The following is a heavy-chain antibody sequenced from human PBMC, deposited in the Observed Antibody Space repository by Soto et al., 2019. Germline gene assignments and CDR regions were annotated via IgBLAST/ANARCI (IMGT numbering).Heavy chain of an antibody. CDR2: IYPGDSDT. D-gene: IGHD3-22*01. V-gene: IGHV5-51*01. Sequence: GESLKISCKGSGYSFTSYWIGWVRQMPGKGLEWMGIIYPGDSDTRYSPSFQGQVTISADKSISTAYLQWSSLKASDPAIYYCARPITMLVVDTDAFDIWGQVTMVTVSS. CDR3: ARPITMLVVDTDAFDI. J-gene: IGHJ3*02. CDR1: GYSFTSYW.